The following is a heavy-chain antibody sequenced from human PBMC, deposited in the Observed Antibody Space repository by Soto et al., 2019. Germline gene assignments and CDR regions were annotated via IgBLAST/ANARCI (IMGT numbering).Heavy chain of an antibody. CDR3: ASSYGSSWYGDY. Sequence: QVQLVQSGAEVKKPGSSVKVSCKASGGTFNNYAITWVRQSPGQGLEWMGGIIPILGTANYAQKSQGRVTITADESTSTSYMELGSLGSEDTAVYYWASSYGSSWYGDYWGQGTLVTVSS. CDR2: IIPILGTA. V-gene: IGHV1-69*01. CDR1: GGTFNNYA. D-gene: IGHD6-13*01. J-gene: IGHJ4*02.